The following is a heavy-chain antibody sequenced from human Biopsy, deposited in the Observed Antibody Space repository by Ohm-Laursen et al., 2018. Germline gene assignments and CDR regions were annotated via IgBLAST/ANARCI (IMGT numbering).Heavy chain of an antibody. CDR2: ISYDGNKT. V-gene: IGHV3-30*18. CDR3: AKDKGTFNFYYYGMDV. D-gene: IGHD2/OR15-2a*01. CDR1: GFTFSNSG. Sequence: SLRLSCSASGFTFSNSGMHWVRQAPGKGLEWVAAISYDGNKTDYGDSVKGRLNISRDNSKNTLDLQMSSLRVEDTAVYFCAKDKGTFNFYYYGMDVWGQGTTVTVSS. J-gene: IGHJ6*02.